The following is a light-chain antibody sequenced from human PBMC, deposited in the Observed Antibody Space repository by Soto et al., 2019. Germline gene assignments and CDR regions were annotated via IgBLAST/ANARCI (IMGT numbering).Light chain of an antibody. CDR3: QQTYSTPPT. CDR1: QSISSY. Sequence: DIQMTQSPSSLSASVGDRVTITCRASQSISSYLNWYQQKPGKAPKLLIYAASSLQSGVPSRLSGDASRTDFTLTISSLPPEDCATYYCQQTYSTPPTFGQGTKVEIK. CDR2: AAS. J-gene: IGKJ1*01. V-gene: IGKV1-39*01.